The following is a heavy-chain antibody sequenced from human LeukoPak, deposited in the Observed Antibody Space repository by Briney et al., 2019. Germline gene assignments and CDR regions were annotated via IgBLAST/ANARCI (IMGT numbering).Heavy chain of an antibody. CDR2: IIPIFGTA. J-gene: IGHJ4*02. CDR3: ARASRSNYYFDY. V-gene: IGHV1-69*06. Sequence: ASVKVSCKASGGTFSSYAISWVRQAPGQGLEWMGGIIPIFGTANYAQKFQGRVTITADKSTSTAYMELSSLRSEDTAVYYCARASRSNYYFDYWGQGTLVTVSS. CDR1: GGTFSSYA. D-gene: IGHD1-1*01.